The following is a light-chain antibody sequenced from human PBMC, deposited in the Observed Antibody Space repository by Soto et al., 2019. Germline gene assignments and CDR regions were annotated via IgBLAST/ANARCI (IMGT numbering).Light chain of an antibody. CDR1: SSNLGDNT. CDR3: AAWDATMDCYF. CDR2: SYD. V-gene: IGLV1-44*01. Sequence: QSVLTQPPSASGTPGQRVTISCSTSSSNLGDNTVNWYQHVPGTAPKLLIYSYDQRPSGVPDRFSGSRSGTSASLAISGLQSEDEADYNCAAWDATMDCYFFGTGTKVTVL. J-gene: IGLJ1*01.